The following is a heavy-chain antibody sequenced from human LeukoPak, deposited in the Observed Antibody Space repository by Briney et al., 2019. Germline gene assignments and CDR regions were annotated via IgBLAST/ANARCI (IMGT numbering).Heavy chain of an antibody. J-gene: IGHJ4*02. CDR1: GGSISSYY. D-gene: IGHD1-1*01. CDR2: IYTSGST. V-gene: IGHV4-4*07. CDR3: ARGGSGNWNAPFDY. Sequence: SETLSLTCTVSGGSISSYYWSWIRQPAGKGLEWIGRIYTSGSTNYNPSLKSRVTISVDTSKNQFSLKLSSVTAADTAVYYCARGGSGNWNAPFDYWGQGTLVTVSS.